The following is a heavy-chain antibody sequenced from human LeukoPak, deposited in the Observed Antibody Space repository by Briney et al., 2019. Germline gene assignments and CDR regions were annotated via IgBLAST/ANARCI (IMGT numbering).Heavy chain of an antibody. J-gene: IGHJ4*02. D-gene: IGHD6-13*01. V-gene: IGHV3-23*01. CDR2: ISGSGGST. CDR3: AKNTGYSSSGNRVPEFDY. CDR1: GFTFSSYA. Sequence: GGSLRLSCAASGFTFSSYAMSWVRQAPGKGLEWVSAISGSGGSTYYADSVKGRFTISRDNSKNTLYLQMNSLRAEDTAVYYGAKNTGYSSSGNRVPEFDYGAQGTLFPFS.